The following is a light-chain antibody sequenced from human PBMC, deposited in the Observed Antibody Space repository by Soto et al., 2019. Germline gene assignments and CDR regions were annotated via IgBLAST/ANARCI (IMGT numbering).Light chain of an antibody. CDR3: QQYGNPPLT. V-gene: IGKV3D-20*01. Sequence: EVVLTQSPATLSLSPGETATLSCGASQPLSTNFLAWYQQRPGLAPRLILYEASVRATGIPDRFSGSGSGRDFTLTIYRLEPEDFAWYYCQQYGNPPLTFGGGPRVEIK. CDR2: EAS. J-gene: IGKJ4*01. CDR1: QPLSTNF.